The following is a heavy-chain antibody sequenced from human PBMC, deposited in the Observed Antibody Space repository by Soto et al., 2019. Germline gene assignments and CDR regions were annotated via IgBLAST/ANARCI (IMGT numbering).Heavy chain of an antibody. V-gene: IGHV4-31*03. CDR1: GGSISSGGYY. D-gene: IGHD3-22*01. Sequence: SETLSLTCTVSGGSISSGGYYWSWIRQHPGKGLEWIGYIYYSGSTYYNPSLKSRVTISVDTSKNQFSLEVDSVDAAGTAVYYWSTPSRPDSSGYFPLGGGYYYYGMDVWGQGTTVTVSS. J-gene: IGHJ6*02. CDR2: IYYSGST. CDR3: STPSRPDSSGYFPLGGGYYYYGMDV.